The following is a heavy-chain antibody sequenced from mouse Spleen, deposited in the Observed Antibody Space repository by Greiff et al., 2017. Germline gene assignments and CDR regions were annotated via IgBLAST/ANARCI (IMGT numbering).Heavy chain of an antibody. D-gene: IGHD2-14*01. Sequence: QVQLKESGAELVRPGASVKLSCKASGYTFTDYYINWVKQRPGQGLEWIARIYPGSGNTYYNEKFKGKATLTAEKSSSTAYMQLSSLTSEDSAVYFCARRGYAFDYWGQGTTLTVSS. CDR3: ARRGYAFDY. J-gene: IGHJ2*01. CDR2: IYPGSGNT. V-gene: IGHV1-76*01. CDR1: GYTFTDYY.